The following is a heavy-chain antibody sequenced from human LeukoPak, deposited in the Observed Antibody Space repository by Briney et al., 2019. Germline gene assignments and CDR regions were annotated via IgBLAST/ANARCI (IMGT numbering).Heavy chain of an antibody. J-gene: IGHJ4*02. Sequence: SETLSLTCAVYGGSFSGYYWSWIRQPPGKGLEWIGEINHSGSTNYNPSLKSRVTISVDTSKNQFSLKLSSETAADTAVYYCARGRGYYDFWSGLGRLGYFDYWGQGTLVTVSS. CDR3: ARGRGYYDFWSGLGRLGYFDY. V-gene: IGHV4-34*01. CDR1: GGSFSGYY. CDR2: INHSGST. D-gene: IGHD3-3*01.